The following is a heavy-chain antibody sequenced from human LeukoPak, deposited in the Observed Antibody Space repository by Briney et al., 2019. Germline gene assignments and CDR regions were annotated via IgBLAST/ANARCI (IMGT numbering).Heavy chain of an antibody. V-gene: IGHV3-23*01. Sequence: GGSLRLSCVASGFTFSSCCMSWVRQAPGKGLERVSGISGSGGATYYADSVKGRFTVSRDDPHNTLYLQMNSVRAEDTAVYFCARGGVDHYGSGTYYLMYYFDHWGQGALVTVSS. CDR3: ARGGVDHYGSGTYYLMYYFDH. CDR2: ISGSGGAT. J-gene: IGHJ4*02. D-gene: IGHD3-10*01. CDR1: GFTFSSCC.